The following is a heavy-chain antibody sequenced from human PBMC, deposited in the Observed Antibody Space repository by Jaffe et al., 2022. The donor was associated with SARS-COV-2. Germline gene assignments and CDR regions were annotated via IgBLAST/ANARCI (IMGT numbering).Heavy chain of an antibody. J-gene: IGHJ3*02. D-gene: IGHD3-22*01. CDR1: GYTFTSYY. CDR3: ARDDYYDSSGYRQIINAFDI. CDR2: INPSGGST. Sequence: QVQLVQSGAEVKKPGASVKVSCKASGYTFTSYYMHWVRQAPGQGLEWMGIINPSGGSTSYAQKFQGRVTMTRDTSTSTVYMELSSLRSEDTAVYYCARDDYYDSSGYRQIINAFDIWGQGTMVTVSS. V-gene: IGHV1-46*01.